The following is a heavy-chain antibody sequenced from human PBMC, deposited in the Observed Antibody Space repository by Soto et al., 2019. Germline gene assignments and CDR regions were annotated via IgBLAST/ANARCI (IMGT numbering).Heavy chain of an antibody. CDR3: ARDHRPYDILTGYFVFRRFDL. CDR2: IKQDGSEK. D-gene: IGHD3-9*01. V-gene: IGHV3-7*01. CDR1: GFTFSSYW. J-gene: IGHJ3*01. Sequence: GGSLRLSCAASGFTFSSYWMSWVRQAPGKGLEWVANIKQDGSEKYYVDSVKGRFTISRDNAKNSLYLQMNSLRAEDTAVYYCARDHRPYDILTGYFVFRRFDLWGQGTMVTVSS.